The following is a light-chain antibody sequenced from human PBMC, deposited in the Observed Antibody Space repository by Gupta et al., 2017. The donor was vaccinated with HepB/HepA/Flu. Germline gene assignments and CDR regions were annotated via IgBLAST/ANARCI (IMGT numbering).Light chain of an antibody. CDR3: SSFPSTSTTLVV. CDR1: SSDVGGYNS. CDR2: DVN. Sequence: QSALTQPAPVSGSPGQSITISCTGTSSDVGGYNSVAWYQQYSGKAPKLLIYDVNVRPSGISTRSSGSKSGNSASLTIAGLQTEYEADYFCSSFPSTSTTLVVFGGGTKLTVL. J-gene: IGLJ2*01. V-gene: IGLV2-14*03.